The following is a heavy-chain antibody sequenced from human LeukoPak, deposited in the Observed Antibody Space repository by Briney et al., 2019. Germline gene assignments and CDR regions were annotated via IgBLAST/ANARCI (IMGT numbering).Heavy chain of an antibody. CDR1: GFTVSSNY. CDR2: IYSGGST. D-gene: IGHD1-26*01. CDR3: ARVSSSGSSDAFDI. J-gene: IGHJ3*02. Sequence: GGSLRLSCAASGFTVSSNYMSWVRQAPGKGLEWVSVIYSGGSTYYADSVKGRFTISRDNSKNTLYLQMNSLRAEDTAVYYCARVSSSGSSDAFDIWGQGTMVTVSS. V-gene: IGHV3-53*01.